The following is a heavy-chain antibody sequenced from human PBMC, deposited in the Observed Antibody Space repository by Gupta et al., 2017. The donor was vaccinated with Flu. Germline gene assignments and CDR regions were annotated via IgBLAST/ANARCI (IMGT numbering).Heavy chain of an antibody. CDR1: GYSFPTDW. D-gene: IGHD5-12*01. CDR3: ARSGHSLGSMDV. V-gene: IGHV5-51*03. J-gene: IGHJ6*03. CDR2: IYHGDSET. Sequence: VQLVQSGAEVKTPRESLKISCRGSGYSFPTDWIGWVRQMRGKGLEWMAVIYHGDSETRYSPSFQGEGTSSVDKSISTAYLQWSSLKALDTAIYYCARSGHSLGSMDVWGKGTTVTVS.